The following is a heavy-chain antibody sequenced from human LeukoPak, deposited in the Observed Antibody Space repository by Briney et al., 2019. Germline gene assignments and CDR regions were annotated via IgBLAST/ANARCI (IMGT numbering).Heavy chain of an antibody. CDR1: GFTFSSYA. D-gene: IGHD5-24*01. V-gene: IGHV3-30*04. CDR3: ARSLKTRRRDGYGDAFDI. Sequence: GGSLRLSCAASGFTFSSYAMHWVRQAPGKGLEWVAVISYDGSNKYYADSVKGRFTISRDNSKNTLYLQMNSLRAEDTAVYYCARSLKTRRRDGYGDAFDIWGQGTMVTASS. J-gene: IGHJ3*02. CDR2: ISYDGSNK.